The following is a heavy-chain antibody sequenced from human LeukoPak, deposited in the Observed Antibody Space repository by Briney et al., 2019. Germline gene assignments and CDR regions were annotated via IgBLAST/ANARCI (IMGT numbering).Heavy chain of an antibody. D-gene: IGHD2-15*01. CDR3: ARDRCSGGSCYSVGDFQH. Sequence: GGSLRLSCAASGCTVSSNYMSWVRQAPGKGLEWVSVIYSGGSTYYADSVKGRFTISRDNSKNTLYLQMNSLRAEDTAVYYCARDRCSGGSCYSVGDFQHWGQGTLVTVSS. CDR1: GCTVSSNY. CDR2: IYSGGST. J-gene: IGHJ1*01. V-gene: IGHV3-53*01.